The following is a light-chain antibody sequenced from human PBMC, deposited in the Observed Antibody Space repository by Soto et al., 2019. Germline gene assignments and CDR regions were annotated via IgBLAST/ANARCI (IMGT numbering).Light chain of an antibody. V-gene: IGKV1-8*01. J-gene: IGKJ1*01. Sequence: AIRMTQSPSSLSASTGDRVTITCRASQGISSYLAWYQQKPGKAPKLLIYAASTLQSGVPSRFSGSGSGRAFTLTIGCLHSEYFATYYCHQYYSYPWTCGEGTKVEIK. CDR2: AAS. CDR3: HQYYSYPWT. CDR1: QGISSY.